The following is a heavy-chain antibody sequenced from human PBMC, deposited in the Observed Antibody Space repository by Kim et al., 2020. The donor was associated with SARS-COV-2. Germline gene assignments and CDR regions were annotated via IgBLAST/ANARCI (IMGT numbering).Heavy chain of an antibody. CDR2: IYYSGST. D-gene: IGHD3-10*01. V-gene: IGHV4-61*01. Sequence: SETLSLTCTVSGGSVSSGSYYWSWIRQPPGKGLEWIGYIYYSGSTNYNPSLKSRVTISVDTSKNQFSLKLSSVTAADTAVYYCARDLRGSGSYYNYGMDV. CDR3: ARDLRGSGSYYNYGMDV. J-gene: IGHJ6*01. CDR1: GGSVSSGSYY.